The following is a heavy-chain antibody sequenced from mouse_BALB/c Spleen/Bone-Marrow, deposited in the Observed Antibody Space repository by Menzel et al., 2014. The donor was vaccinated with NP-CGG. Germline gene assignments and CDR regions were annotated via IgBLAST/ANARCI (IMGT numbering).Heavy chain of an antibody. CDR1: GFSLTSYG. V-gene: IGHV2-9*02. CDR2: IWAGGST. D-gene: IGHD1-1*01. CDR3: ARALYYYGSSYYTMDY. Sequence: QVQLQQSGPGLVAPSQSLSIACTVSGFSLTSYGVHWVRQPPGKGLEWLGAIWAGGSTDYNSALMSRLSLSKDNSKSQVFLKMNSLQTDDTAMYYCARALYYYGSSYYTMDYWGQGTSVIVSS. J-gene: IGHJ4*01.